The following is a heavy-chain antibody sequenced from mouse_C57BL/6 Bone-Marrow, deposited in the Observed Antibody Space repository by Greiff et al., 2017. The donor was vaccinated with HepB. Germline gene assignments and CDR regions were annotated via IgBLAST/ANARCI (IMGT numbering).Heavy chain of an antibody. Sequence: QVQLQQPGAELVMPGASVKLSCKASGYTFTSYWMHWVKQRPGQGLEWIGEIDPSDSYTNYNQKFKGKSTLTVDKSSSTAYMQRSSLTSEDSAVYYCSRGRLFDYWGQGTTLTVTS. J-gene: IGHJ2*01. CDR2: IDPSDSYT. V-gene: IGHV1-69*01. CDR1: GYTFTSYW. CDR3: SRGRLFDY.